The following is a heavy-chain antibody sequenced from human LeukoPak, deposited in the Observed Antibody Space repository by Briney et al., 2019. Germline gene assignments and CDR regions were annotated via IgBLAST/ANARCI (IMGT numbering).Heavy chain of an antibody. CDR1: GGTFSSYA. Sequence: SVKVSCKASGGTFSSYAISWVRQAPGQVLEWMGGIIPIFGTANYAQKFQGRVTITADESTSTAYMELSSLRSEDTAVYYCARASHIVVVPAATHYYYGLDVWGKGTTVTVSS. V-gene: IGHV1-69*13. J-gene: IGHJ6*04. D-gene: IGHD2-2*01. CDR2: IIPIFGTA. CDR3: ARASHIVVVPAATHYYYGLDV.